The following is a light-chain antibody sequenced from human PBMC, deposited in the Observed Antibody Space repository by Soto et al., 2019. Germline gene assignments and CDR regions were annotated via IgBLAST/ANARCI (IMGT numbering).Light chain of an antibody. CDR3: QHYAANSPWT. CDR2: KAS. V-gene: IGKV1-5*03. CDR1: QSIDSW. J-gene: IGKJ1*01. Sequence: DIQMTQSPSTLSASVGDRVTITCRASQSIDSWLAWFQQKPGKAPKVLISKASTLESGVPSRFSGSASGTEFTLTISSLQTVDFATYYCQHYAANSPWTFGQGTKVEIK.